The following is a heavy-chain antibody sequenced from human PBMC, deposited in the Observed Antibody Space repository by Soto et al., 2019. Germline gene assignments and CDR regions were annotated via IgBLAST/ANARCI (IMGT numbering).Heavy chain of an antibody. V-gene: IGHV3-30*18. J-gene: IGHJ4*02. D-gene: IGHD1-26*01. Sequence: QVQLVESGGGVVQPGRSLSLPCAASGFTFSSYGMHWARQAPGRGLEWVAVISYDGSNKYYADSVKGRFTISRDNSKNTLYLQMNSLRAEDTAVYYCAKGMGATHNYYWGQGTLVTVSS. CDR1: GFTFSSYG. CDR3: AKGMGATHNYY. CDR2: ISYDGSNK.